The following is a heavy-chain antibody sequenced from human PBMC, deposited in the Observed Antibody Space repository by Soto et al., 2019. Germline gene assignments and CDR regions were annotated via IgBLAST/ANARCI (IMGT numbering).Heavy chain of an antibody. CDR1: GGSISSYY. D-gene: IGHD3-22*01. CDR2: IYYSGST. V-gene: IGHV4-59*08. CDR3: ARSHDSTELDY. J-gene: IGHJ4*02. Sequence: SETLSLTCTVSGGSISSYYWSWIRQPPGKGLEWIGYIYYSGSTNYNPSLKSRVTISVDTSKNQFSLKLGTVTAADTAVYYCARSHDSTELDYWGQGTLVTVSS.